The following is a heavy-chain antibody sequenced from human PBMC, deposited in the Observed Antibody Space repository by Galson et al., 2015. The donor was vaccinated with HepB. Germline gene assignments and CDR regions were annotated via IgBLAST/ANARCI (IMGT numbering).Heavy chain of an antibody. D-gene: IGHD1-26*01. CDR3: AKEHYEERWEDS. Sequence: SLRLSCAASGFNFSIYGMHWVRQAPGKGLEWVAATSYRETDTYYADSVKGRFTISRDNSKNTLYLQMNRLTPEDTAVYFCAKEHYEERWEDSWGQGTLVVVSS. CDR1: GFNFSIYG. CDR2: TSYRETDT. V-gene: IGHV3-30*18. J-gene: IGHJ4*02.